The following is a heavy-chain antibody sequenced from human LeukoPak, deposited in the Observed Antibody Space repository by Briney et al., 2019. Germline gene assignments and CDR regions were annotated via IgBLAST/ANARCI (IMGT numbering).Heavy chain of an antibody. CDR3: ARAVGYCSSTSCYISALYFQH. CDR1: GGSISTTSYY. J-gene: IGHJ1*01. Sequence: SETLSLTCTVSGGSISTTSYYWDWIRQPPGKGLEWIGSVYYSGTTYYNPSLKSRVTMPVDTSKNQFSLKLSSVTAADTAVYYCARAVGYCSSTSCYISALYFQHWGQGTLVTVSS. CDR2: VYYSGTT. D-gene: IGHD2-2*02. V-gene: IGHV4-39*07.